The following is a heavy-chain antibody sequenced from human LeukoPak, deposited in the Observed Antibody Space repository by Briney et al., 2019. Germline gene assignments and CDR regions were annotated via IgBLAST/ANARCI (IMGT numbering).Heavy chain of an antibody. Sequence: SETLSLTCTVSGGSISSYYWSWIRQPPGKGLEWIGYIYYSGSTNYNPSLKSRVTISVDTSKNQFSLKLSSVTAADTAVYYCAREPTGYSSGWYRSDWGQGTLVTVSS. CDR1: GGSISSYY. D-gene: IGHD6-19*01. CDR2: IYYSGST. V-gene: IGHV4-59*01. CDR3: AREPTGYSSGWYRSD. J-gene: IGHJ4*02.